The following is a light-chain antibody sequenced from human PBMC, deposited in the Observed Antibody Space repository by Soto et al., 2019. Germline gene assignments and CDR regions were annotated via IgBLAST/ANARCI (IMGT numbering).Light chain of an antibody. V-gene: IGKV3-11*01. CDR2: DAS. Sequence: EIVLTQSPATLSLSPGESATLSCRASQSVSSYLAWYQQKPGQAPRLLIYDASNRATGIPARFSGSGSGTDFTLTISRLEPEDFAVYYCQHRSNWPLTFGGGTKVEIK. CDR3: QHRSNWPLT. CDR1: QSVSSY. J-gene: IGKJ4*01.